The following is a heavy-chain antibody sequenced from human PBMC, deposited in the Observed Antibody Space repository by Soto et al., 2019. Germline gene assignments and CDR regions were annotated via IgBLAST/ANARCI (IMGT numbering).Heavy chain of an antibody. Sequence: QVQLVESGGGVVQPGRSPRLSCAASGFTFSSYGMHWVRQAPGKGLEWVAVIWYDGSNKYYADSVKGRFTISRDNSKNTLYLQMNSLRAEDTAVYYCARDQRGSNYDFWSGYGRYSGPDYWGQGTLVTVSS. V-gene: IGHV3-33*01. CDR3: ARDQRGSNYDFWSGYGRYSGPDY. J-gene: IGHJ4*02. CDR2: IWYDGSNK. D-gene: IGHD3-3*01. CDR1: GFTFSSYG.